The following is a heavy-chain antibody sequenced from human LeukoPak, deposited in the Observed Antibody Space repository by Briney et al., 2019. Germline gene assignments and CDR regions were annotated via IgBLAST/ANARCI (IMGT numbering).Heavy chain of an antibody. Sequence: ASVKVSCKASGYTFTSYYMHWVRQAPGQGLEWMGIINPSGGSTSYAQKFQGRVTMTRDMSTSTVYMELSSLRSEDTAVYYCARDLLTGYYHWGFDYWGQGTLVTVSS. D-gene: IGHD3-9*01. CDR1: GYTFTSYY. J-gene: IGHJ4*02. CDR2: INPSGGST. CDR3: ARDLLTGYYHWGFDY. V-gene: IGHV1-46*01.